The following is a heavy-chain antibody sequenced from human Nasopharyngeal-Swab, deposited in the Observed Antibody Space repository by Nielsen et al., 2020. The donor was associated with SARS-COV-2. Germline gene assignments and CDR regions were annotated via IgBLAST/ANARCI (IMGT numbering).Heavy chain of an antibody. CDR2: IYWNDDK. CDR3: AHSEIVVVPAAKPWFDP. V-gene: IGHV2-5*01. CDR1: GFSLSTSAGG. D-gene: IGHD2-2*01. J-gene: IGHJ5*02. Sequence: SGPTLAKPTQTLTLTCTYSGFSLSTSAGGVGWIRQPPGKALEWLALIYWNDDKRYSPSLKSRLTITKDTYKNQVDLTMTNMDPVDTATYYCAHSEIVVVPAAKPWFDPWGQGTLVTVSS.